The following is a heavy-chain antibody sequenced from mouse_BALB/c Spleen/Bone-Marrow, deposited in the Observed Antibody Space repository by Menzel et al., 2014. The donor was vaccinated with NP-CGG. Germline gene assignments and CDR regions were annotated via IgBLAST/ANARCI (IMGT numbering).Heavy chain of an antibody. J-gene: IGHJ4*01. CDR3: ARVTSSAVGAMDY. CDR2: IWAGGST. CDR1: GFSLTNYG. D-gene: IGHD3-2*02. V-gene: IGHV2-9*02. Sequence: VKLVESGPGLVAPSQSLSITCTVSGFSLTNYGVHWVRPPPGKGLEWLGVIWAGGSTNYNSALMSRLSISKDNSKSQGFLKMNSLQTDDTAMYYCARVTSSAVGAMDYWGQGTSVTVPS.